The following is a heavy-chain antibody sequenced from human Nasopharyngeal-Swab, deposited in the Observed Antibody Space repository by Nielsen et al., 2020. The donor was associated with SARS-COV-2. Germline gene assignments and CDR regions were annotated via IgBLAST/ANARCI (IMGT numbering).Heavy chain of an antibody. J-gene: IGHJ4*02. Sequence: WIRQPPGKGLEWIGTVYYSGSTYYNPSLKSRVTISVDTSKNQFSLKLSSVTAADTAVYYCARVVWLQSHYYFDYWGQGTLVTVSS. V-gene: IGHV4-38-2*02. CDR2: VYYSGST. D-gene: IGHD5-24*01. CDR3: ARVVWLQSHYYFDY.